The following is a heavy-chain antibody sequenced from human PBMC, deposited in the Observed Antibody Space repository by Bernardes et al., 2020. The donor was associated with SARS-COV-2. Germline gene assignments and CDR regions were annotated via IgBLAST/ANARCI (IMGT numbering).Heavy chain of an antibody. J-gene: IGHJ5*02. CDR2: IYYSGST. CDR3: ARQRADYDFWSGYYRRGNWFDP. CDR1: GGSISSYY. Sequence: SETLSLTCTVSGGSISSYYWSWIRQPPGKVLEWIGYIYYSGSTNYNPSLKSRVTISVDTSKNQFSLKLSSVTAADTAVYYCARQRADYDFWSGYYRRGNWFDPWGQGTLVNVSS. V-gene: IGHV4-59*08. D-gene: IGHD3-3*01.